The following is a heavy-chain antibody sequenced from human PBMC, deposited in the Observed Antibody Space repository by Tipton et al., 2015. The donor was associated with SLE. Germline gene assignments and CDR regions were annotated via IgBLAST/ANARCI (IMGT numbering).Heavy chain of an antibody. CDR2: IHYRGST. J-gene: IGHJ2*01. CDR1: GGSISGYY. V-gene: IGHV4-59*01. CDR3: ARDRYCGAGSCFDWCVDL. D-gene: IGHD2-15*01. Sequence: TLSLTCTVSGGSISGYYWSWVRQPPGQGLEWIGYIHYRGSTNYNPSLKSRVTISLDTSENQFSLKLSSVTAADTAVYYCARDRYCGAGSCFDWCVDLWGRGTLVTVSS.